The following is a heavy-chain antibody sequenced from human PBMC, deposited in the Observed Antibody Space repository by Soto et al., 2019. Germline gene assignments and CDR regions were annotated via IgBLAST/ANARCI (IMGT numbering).Heavy chain of an antibody. CDR1: GGSISSGDYY. J-gene: IGHJ6*02. CDR2: IYYSGST. Sequence: PSETLSLTCTVSGGSISSGDYYWSWIRQPPGKGLECIGYIYYSGSTYYNPSLKSRVTISVDTSKNQFSLKLSSVTAADTAVYYCARDLEQVGATPPYYYGMDVWGQVTTVTVSS. V-gene: IGHV4-30-4*01. D-gene: IGHD1-26*01. CDR3: ARDLEQVGATPPYYYGMDV.